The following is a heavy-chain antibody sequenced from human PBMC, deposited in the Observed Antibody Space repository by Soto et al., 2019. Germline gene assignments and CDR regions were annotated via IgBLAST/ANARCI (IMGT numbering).Heavy chain of an antibody. Sequence: PGESLKISCKGSGYTFTDYWISWVRQMPGKGLEWMGRINPSDSYTYYSPSFKGHVTISADKSISAVFLQWSSLRATDTAMYNCARVPTYYYYGMYVWGQGSTVTVSS. V-gene: IGHV5-10-1*01. CDR3: ARVPTYYYYGMYV. CDR2: INPSDSYT. CDR1: GYTFTDYW. J-gene: IGHJ6*02.